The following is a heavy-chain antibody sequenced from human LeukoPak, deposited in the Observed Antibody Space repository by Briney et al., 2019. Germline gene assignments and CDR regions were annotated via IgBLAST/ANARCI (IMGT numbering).Heavy chain of an antibody. J-gene: IGHJ4*02. CDR3: ASPPRGITARLNYYYDS. V-gene: IGHV4-39*07. CDR2: AYYSGST. Sequence: SETLSLTCTVSGGSISGSDYYWGWIRQPPGKGLEWIGAAYYSGSTYYSPSLRSRVTISVDTSKNQFSLRLTSVTAADTAMYYCASPPRGITARLNYYYDSWGQGTLVTVSS. CDR1: GGSISGSDYY. D-gene: IGHD6-6*01.